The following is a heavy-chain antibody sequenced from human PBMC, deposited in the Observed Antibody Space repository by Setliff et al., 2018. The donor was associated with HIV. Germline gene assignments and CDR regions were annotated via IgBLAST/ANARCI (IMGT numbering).Heavy chain of an antibody. J-gene: IGHJ5*02. CDR3: ARLGIPPGQWYNGFDP. D-gene: IGHD2-2*01. V-gene: IGHV3-48*01. Sequence: GGSLRLSCTASGFTFGDYAMSWVRQAPGKGLEWVSYISSSSSTKYYADYVKGRFTISRDNPRNTVYLQMTGLRLDDTAVYYCARLGIPPGQWYNGFDPWGQGTLVTVSS. CDR1: GFTFGDYA. CDR2: ISSSSSTK.